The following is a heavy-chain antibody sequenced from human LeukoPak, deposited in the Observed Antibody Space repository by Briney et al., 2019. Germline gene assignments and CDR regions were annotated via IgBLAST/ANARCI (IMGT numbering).Heavy chain of an antibody. CDR3: ARDLPYGDYEDF. J-gene: IGHJ4*02. CDR2: ISAYNGDA. D-gene: IGHD4-17*01. V-gene: IGHV1-18*01. CDR1: GYTFTSYG. Sequence: ASVKVSCKASGYTFTSYGISWVRQAPGQGIEWTGWISAYNGDANYAQNLQGRVTMTTDTSTSTAYMELRSLRSDDTAVYYCARDLPYGDYEDFWGQGTLVTVSS.